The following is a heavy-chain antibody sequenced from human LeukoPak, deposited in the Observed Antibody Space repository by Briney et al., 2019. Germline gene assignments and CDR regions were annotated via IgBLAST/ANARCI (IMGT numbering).Heavy chain of an antibody. D-gene: IGHD6-19*01. CDR1: GGSISSSLYH. V-gene: IGHV4-39*07. J-gene: IGHJ5*02. CDR2: IYYTGTT. CDR3: ARDRSGWLRVWDWFDP. Sequence: PSETLSLTCTVSGGSISSSLYHWGWIRQSPGKNLEWLGSIYYTGTTHYNPSLKSRVTISVDTSKNQFSLKLSSVTAADTAVYYCARDRSGWLRVWDWFDPWGQGTLVTVSS.